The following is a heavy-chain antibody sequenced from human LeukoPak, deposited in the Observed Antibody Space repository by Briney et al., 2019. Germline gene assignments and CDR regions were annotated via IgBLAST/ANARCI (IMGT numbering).Heavy chain of an antibody. CDR3: ARLISSGYPFDY. V-gene: IGHV4-59*08. CDR1: GGSLSSYY. Sequence: SETLSLTCTVSGGSLSSYYWSWIRQPPGKGLEWIGYIYYSGSTNYNPSLKSRVTISVDTSKNQFSLKLSSVTAADTAVYYCARLISSGYPFDYWGQGTLVTVSS. D-gene: IGHD3-22*01. J-gene: IGHJ4*02. CDR2: IYYSGST.